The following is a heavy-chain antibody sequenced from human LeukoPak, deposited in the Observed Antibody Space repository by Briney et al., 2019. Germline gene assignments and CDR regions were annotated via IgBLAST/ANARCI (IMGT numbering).Heavy chain of an antibody. CDR3: ARSLDYYDSSGSQGQIDY. V-gene: IGHV1-69*02. Sequence: GASVEVSCKASGGTFSSYTISWVRQAPGQGLEWMGRIIPILGIANYAQKFQGRVTITADKSTSTAYMELSSLRSEDTAVYYCARSLDYYDSSGSQGQIDYWGQGTLVAVSS. CDR2: IIPILGIA. CDR1: GGTFSSYT. J-gene: IGHJ4*02. D-gene: IGHD3-22*01.